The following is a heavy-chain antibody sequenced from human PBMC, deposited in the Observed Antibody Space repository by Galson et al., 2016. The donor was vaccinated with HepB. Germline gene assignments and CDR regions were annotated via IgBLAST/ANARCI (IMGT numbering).Heavy chain of an antibody. CDR2: ISGSGGTT. Sequence: SLRLSCAASGFTFSSYAMTWVRQAPGKGLEWVSGISGSGGTTFYGDSVKGRFTISRDNSKNTLFLEMNSLRAEDTAVYYCAKGARGSIENNWFDPWGQGTLVTVSS. J-gene: IGHJ5*02. V-gene: IGHV3-23*01. CDR3: AKGARGSIENNWFDP. CDR1: GFTFSSYA. D-gene: IGHD5-24*01.